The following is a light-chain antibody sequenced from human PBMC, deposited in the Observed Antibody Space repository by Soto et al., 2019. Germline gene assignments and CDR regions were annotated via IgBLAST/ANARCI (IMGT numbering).Light chain of an antibody. Sequence: DIQMTQSASSLSAPVGDTGTIIFQASQGVSNYLNWYQQKLGKAPKLLIYDASNLETGVPSRFSGSGSGTYFSFTISSLQPEDFATYYCQQYSNLITFGQGTRLE. CDR2: DAS. J-gene: IGKJ5*01. CDR3: QQYSNLIT. V-gene: IGKV1-33*01. CDR1: QGVSNY.